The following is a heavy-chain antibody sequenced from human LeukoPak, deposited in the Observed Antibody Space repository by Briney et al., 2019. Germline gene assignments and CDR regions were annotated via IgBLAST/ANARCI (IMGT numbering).Heavy chain of an antibody. CDR2: IYYSGST. V-gene: IGHV4-39*01. D-gene: IGHD6-6*01. CDR1: GVSISSSSYY. CDR3: ARQPLEYSSSSGGWFDP. J-gene: IGHJ5*02. Sequence: SETLSLTCTVSGVSISSSSYYWGWIRQPPGKGLEWIGSIYYSGSTYYNPSLKSRVTISVDTSKNQFSLKLSSVTAADTAVYYCARQPLEYSSSSGGWFDPWGQGTLVTVSS.